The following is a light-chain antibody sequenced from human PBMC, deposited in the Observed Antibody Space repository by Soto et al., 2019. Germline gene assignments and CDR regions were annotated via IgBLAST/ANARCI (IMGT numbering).Light chain of an antibody. CDR1: QSVLYSSNNENY. V-gene: IGKV4-1*01. CDR2: WAS. J-gene: IGKJ2*01. CDR3: QQYLSPPFT. Sequence: DIVMTQSPDSLAVSLGERATINCKSSQSVLYSSNNENYLAWYQQKPGQPPKEFIYWASTRESGVPDRFSGSGSGTDFTLTISSLQAEDVAVYYCQQYLSPPFTFGQGTKLEIK.